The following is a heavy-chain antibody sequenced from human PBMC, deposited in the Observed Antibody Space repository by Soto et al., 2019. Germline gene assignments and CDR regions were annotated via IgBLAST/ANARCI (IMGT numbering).Heavy chain of an antibody. CDR1: GFTFSDYY. J-gene: IGHJ4*02. V-gene: IGHV3-11*01. CDR2: ISKSGSTI. Sequence: QVQLLESGGGLVKPGGSLRLSCAASGFTFSDYYMSWVRQAPGKGLEWVSSISKSGSTINYADSVKGRFTISRDNTKNSLYMQMNILRGEDTAVYYCARQSPLVAVTPEFDYWGQGTLLTVSS. D-gene: IGHD2-15*01. CDR3: ARQSPLVAVTPEFDY.